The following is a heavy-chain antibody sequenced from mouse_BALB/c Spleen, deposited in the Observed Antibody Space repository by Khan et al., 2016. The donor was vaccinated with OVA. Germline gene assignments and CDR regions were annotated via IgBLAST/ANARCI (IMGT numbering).Heavy chain of an antibody. V-gene: IGHV3-1*02. D-gene: IGHD2-1*01. CDR2: IYFSGSI. Sequence: EVQLQESGPDLVKPSQSLSLTCTVTGYSITSGYSWHWIRQFPGNKLEWMAYIYFSGSINYNPSLKSRISVTRDTSKNQFFLQLNTVTTEDTATYYCARDGNYMDYWGQGTSVTVSS. J-gene: IGHJ4*01. CDR3: ARDGNYMDY. CDR1: GYSITSGYS.